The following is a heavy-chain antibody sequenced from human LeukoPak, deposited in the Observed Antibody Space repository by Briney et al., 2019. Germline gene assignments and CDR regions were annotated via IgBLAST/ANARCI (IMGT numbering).Heavy chain of an antibody. CDR2: IYSDGTT. Sequence: PWETLSLTCSVSGASTTSYYWNWIRQAPGKGLEWIGYIYSDGTTSYSPSLRSRVTISIDTSRNQFSLKLSSVTAADTAVYYCARSDCTNGVCYGAEYFQHWGQGTLVTVSS. CDR3: ARSDCTNGVCYGAEYFQH. D-gene: IGHD2-8*01. CDR1: GASTTSYY. J-gene: IGHJ1*01. V-gene: IGHV4-59*01.